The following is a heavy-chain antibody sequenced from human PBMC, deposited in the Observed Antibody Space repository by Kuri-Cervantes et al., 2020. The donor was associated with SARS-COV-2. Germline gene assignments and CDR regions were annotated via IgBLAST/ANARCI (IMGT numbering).Heavy chain of an antibody. D-gene: IGHD2-2*01. CDR3: ARGPKRSSTSCPPDY. CDR1: YGSFRGYY. J-gene: IGHJ4*02. Sequence: SQTLSLTCEVYYGSFRGYYWNWIRQPPGKGLEWIGEINHSGSTNYNPSLKSRVTISVDTSKNQFSLKLSSVTAADTAVYYCARGPKRSSTSCPPDYWGQGTLVTVSS. CDR2: INHSGST. V-gene: IGHV4-34*01.